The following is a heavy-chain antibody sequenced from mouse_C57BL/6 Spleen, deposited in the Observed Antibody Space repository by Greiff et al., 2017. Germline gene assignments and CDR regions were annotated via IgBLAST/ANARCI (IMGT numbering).Heavy chain of an antibody. D-gene: IGHD4-1*01. Sequence: EVQRVESGGGLVQPKGSLKLSCTASGFSFNTYAMNWVRQAPGKGLEWVARIRSKSNNYATYYADSVKDRFTISRDDSESMLYLQMNNLKTEDTAMYYCVRTRTGMYYFDYWGQGTTLTVSS. J-gene: IGHJ2*01. CDR2: IRSKSNNYAT. CDR3: VRTRTGMYYFDY. V-gene: IGHV10-1*01. CDR1: GFSFNTYA.